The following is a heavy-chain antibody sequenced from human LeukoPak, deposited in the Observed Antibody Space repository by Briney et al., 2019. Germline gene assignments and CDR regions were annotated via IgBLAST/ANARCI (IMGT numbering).Heavy chain of an antibody. CDR1: GFTFSSYA. D-gene: IGHD3-3*01. J-gene: IGHJ4*02. CDR2: ISGSGGST. V-gene: IGHV3-23*01. Sequence: GGSLRLSCAASGFTFSSYAMSWVRQAPGKGLEWVSAISGSGGSTYYADSVKGRFTISRDNSKNTLYLQMNSLRAEDTAVYYCAKDRGDFWSGYYHSYFDYWGQGTLVTVSS. CDR3: AKDRGDFWSGYYHSYFDY.